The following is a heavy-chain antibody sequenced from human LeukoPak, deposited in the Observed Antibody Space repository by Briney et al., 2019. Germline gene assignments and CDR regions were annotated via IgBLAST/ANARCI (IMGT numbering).Heavy chain of an antibody. CDR1: GGSISSYY. D-gene: IGHD3-10*01. CDR2: IYYSGST. V-gene: IGHV4-59*08. J-gene: IGHJ4*02. Sequence: SETLSLTCTVSGGSISSYYWSWIRQPPGKGLEWIGYIYYSGSTNYNPSLKSRVTISVDTSKNQFSLKLSSVTAADTAVYYCARRDGSGSYYNVGPFDYWGQGTLVTVSS. CDR3: ARRDGSGSYYNVGPFDY.